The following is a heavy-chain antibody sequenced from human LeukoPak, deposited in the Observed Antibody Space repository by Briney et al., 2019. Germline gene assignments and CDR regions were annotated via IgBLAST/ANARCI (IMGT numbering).Heavy chain of an antibody. D-gene: IGHD3-10*01. J-gene: IGHJ6*03. CDR3: ARAHRASDYYYYYYMDV. Sequence: PGGSLRLSCAASGFTFSSYSMNWVRQAPGKGLEWVSYISSSSTTIYYADSVKGRFTISRDNVKNSLYLQMNSLGAEDTAVYYCARAHRASDYYYYYYMDVWGKGTTVTVSS. CDR2: ISSSSTTI. CDR1: GFTFSSYS. V-gene: IGHV3-48*01.